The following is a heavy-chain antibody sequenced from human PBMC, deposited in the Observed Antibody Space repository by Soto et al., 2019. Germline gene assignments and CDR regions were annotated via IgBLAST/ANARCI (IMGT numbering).Heavy chain of an antibody. Sequence: QVQLQESGPGLVKPSETLSLTCTVSGGSVSSGSYYWSWIRQPPGKGLEWIGYIYYSGSTNYNPSLKSRVTISVDTSKNQFSLKLSSVTAADTAVYYCARGVMVRDPGGYWGQGTLVTVSS. J-gene: IGHJ4*02. CDR2: IYYSGST. V-gene: IGHV4-61*01. CDR3: ARGVMVRDPGGY. D-gene: IGHD3-10*01. CDR1: GGSVSSGSYY.